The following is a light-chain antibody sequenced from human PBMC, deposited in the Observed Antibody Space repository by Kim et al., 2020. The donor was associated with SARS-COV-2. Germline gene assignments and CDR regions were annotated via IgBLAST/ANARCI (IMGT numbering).Light chain of an antibody. CDR1: QSLVHSDGNTY. J-gene: IGKJ1*01. V-gene: IGKV2-24*01. CDR3: QQYGNSPWT. Sequence: DIVMTQTPLSSPVPLGQPASISCRSSQSLVHSDGNTYLSWLHQRPGQPPRLLIYKISNRFSGVPDRFSGSGAGTDFTLTISRLGPEDFAVYYCQQYGNSPWTFGQGTKVDIK. CDR2: KIS.